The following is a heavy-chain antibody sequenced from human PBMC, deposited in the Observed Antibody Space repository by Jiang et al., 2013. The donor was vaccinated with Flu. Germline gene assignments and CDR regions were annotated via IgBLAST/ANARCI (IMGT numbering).Heavy chain of an antibody. J-gene: IGHJ3*01. CDR2: IYFGDSEA. Sequence: GAEVKKPGESLKISCKGSEYSFSSHWIGWVRQMPGKGLEWMGIIYFGDSEARYSPSFQGQVTFSADKSINTVYLQWSSLKASDTAMYFCARQSENAFDFWGPRDNGHRLF. V-gene: IGHV5-51*01. CDR1: EYSFSSHW. CDR3: ARQSENAFDF.